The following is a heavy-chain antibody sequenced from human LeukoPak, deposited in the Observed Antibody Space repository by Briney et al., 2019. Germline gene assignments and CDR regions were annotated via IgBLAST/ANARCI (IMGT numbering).Heavy chain of an antibody. CDR1: GFTFSSYS. CDR2: IKWDGGRT. D-gene: IGHD6-13*01. Sequence: PGGSLRLSCAASGFTFSSYSMSWVRQAPGKGLEWVSGIKWDGGRTGYADSVKGRFTISRDNAKNSVYLQMNSLRAEDTAFYCARGSGSSWYFYFDYWGQGTLVTVSS. V-gene: IGHV3-20*04. J-gene: IGHJ4*02. CDR3: ARGSGSSWYFYFDY.